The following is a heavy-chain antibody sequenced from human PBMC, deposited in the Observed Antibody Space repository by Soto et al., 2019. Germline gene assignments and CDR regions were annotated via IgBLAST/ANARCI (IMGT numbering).Heavy chain of an antibody. D-gene: IGHD2-21*02. CDR3: ARDQLILPAHDFFYGSDV. CDR1: GFALSMYS. CDR2: IPQEGSDG. V-gene: IGHV3-7*03. J-gene: IGHJ6*02. Sequence: GGSLRLSCEVSGFALSMYSMTWFRQAPGKGLEWVAKIPQEGSDGHYVDSVKGRFTISRDNAKNSVYLQINSLRAEDTAVYYCARDQLILPAHDFFYGSDVWGQGAKVTVSS.